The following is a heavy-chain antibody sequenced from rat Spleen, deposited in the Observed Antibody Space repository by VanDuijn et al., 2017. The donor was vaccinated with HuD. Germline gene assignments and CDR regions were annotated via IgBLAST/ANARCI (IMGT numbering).Heavy chain of an antibody. D-gene: IGHD3-4*01. J-gene: IGHJ2*01. CDR3: ARSELGSPTN. V-gene: IGHV5-29*01. Sequence: EVQLVESGGGLVQPGRSLKLSCAASGFTFSNYGMAWVRQAPTKGLEWVATISYDGSSTYYRDSVKGRFTISRDNAKSTLYLQMDSLRSEDTATYYCARSELGSPTNWGQGVMVTVSS. CDR1: GFTFSNYG. CDR2: ISYDGSST.